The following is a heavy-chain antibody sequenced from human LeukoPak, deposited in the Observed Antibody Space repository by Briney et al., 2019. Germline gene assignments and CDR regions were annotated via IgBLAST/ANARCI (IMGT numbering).Heavy chain of an antibody. CDR2: FDPEDGET. J-gene: IGHJ4*02. Sequence: ASVKVSCKVSGYTLTELSMHWVRQAPGKGLEWMGGFDPEDGETIYAQKFQGRVTMTEDTSTDTAFMELSSLRSEDTAVYYCATAKWELRQPTPLDYWGQGTLVTVSS. V-gene: IGHV1-24*01. CDR1: GYTLTELS. D-gene: IGHD1-26*01. CDR3: ATAKWELRQPTPLDY.